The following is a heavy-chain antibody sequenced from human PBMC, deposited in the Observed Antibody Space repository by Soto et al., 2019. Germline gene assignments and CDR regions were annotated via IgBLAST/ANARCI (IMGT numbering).Heavy chain of an antibody. D-gene: IGHD1-1*01. J-gene: IGHJ4*02. CDR2: INPDTGDR. Sequence: GASVKVSCKASGYTFTDSHIHWVRQAPGQGLEWMGWINPDTGDRNYAQRFQGRLTLTRDTSITTAYMALTRLTSDDTAVYFFARAYDWVCDSWGQGTLVTVSS. CDR1: GYTFTDSH. CDR3: ARAYDWVCDS. V-gene: IGHV1-2*02.